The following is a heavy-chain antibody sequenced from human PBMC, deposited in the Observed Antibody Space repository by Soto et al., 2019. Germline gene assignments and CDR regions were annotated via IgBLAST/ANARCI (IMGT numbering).Heavy chain of an antibody. Sequence: PGGSMELSCAASGFTLNSYAMHWVRQAPGKGLEWVAVISYDGSNKYYADSVKGRFTISRDNSKNTLYLQMNSLRAEDTAVYYCARDLLSPRGYSGYDIFGYWGQGTLVTVSS. CDR1: GFTLNSYA. CDR2: ISYDGSNK. V-gene: IGHV3-30-3*01. J-gene: IGHJ4*02. CDR3: ARDLLSPRGYSGYDIFGY. D-gene: IGHD5-12*01.